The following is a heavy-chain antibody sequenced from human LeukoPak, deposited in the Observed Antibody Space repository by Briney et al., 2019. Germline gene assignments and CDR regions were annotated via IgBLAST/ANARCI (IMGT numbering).Heavy chain of an antibody. J-gene: IGHJ5*02. D-gene: IGHD3-22*01. V-gene: IGHV4-4*07. Sequence: PSETLSLTCTVSGGSISSYYWSWIRQPAGKGLEWIGRIYTSGSTNYNPSLKSRVTMSVDTSKNQFFLKLSSVTAADTAVYYCARELSFRDSSGYQRFDPWGQGTLVTVSS. CDR3: ARELSFRDSSGYQRFDP. CDR1: GGSISSYY. CDR2: IYTSGST.